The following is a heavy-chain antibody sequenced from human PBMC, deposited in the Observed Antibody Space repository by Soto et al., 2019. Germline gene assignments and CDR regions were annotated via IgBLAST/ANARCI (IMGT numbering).Heavy chain of an antibody. CDR1: GFSFSTYP. CDR2: ISSNGATT. J-gene: IGHJ6*02. D-gene: IGHD2-21*02. Sequence: GGSLRLSYSASGFSFSTYPMHWVRQAPVKGLEYVSTISSNGATTYYADSVKGRFTISRDNSKNTLYLQMSSLRPEDTAVYYCVKVHDSKAYYYYAMDVWGQGTTVTVSS. V-gene: IGHV3-64D*06. CDR3: VKVHDSKAYYYYAMDV.